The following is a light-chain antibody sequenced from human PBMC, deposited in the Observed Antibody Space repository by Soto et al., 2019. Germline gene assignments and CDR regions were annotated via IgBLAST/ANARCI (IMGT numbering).Light chain of an antibody. CDR1: SSDVGSYKY. V-gene: IGLV2-14*01. CDR3: ISYTTSSTVL. Sequence: LTQPASVSGSPGQSITISCTGTSSDVGSYKYVSWYQHYPGKAPKLIIYEVSNRPSGVSDRFSGSKSGNTASLTISGLQAEDEADYYCISYTTSSTVLFGGGTKLTVL. CDR2: EVS. J-gene: IGLJ2*01.